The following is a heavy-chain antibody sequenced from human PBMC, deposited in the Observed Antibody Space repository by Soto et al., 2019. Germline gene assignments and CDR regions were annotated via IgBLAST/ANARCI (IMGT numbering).Heavy chain of an antibody. J-gene: IGHJ3*02. CDR2: ISSSSSYI. CDR1: GFTFSSYS. D-gene: IGHD2-21*02. CDR3: ARDGDRESPHPDAFDI. Sequence: EVQLVESGGGLVKPGGSLRLSCAASGFTFSSYSMNWVRQAPGKGLEWVSSISSSSSYIYYADSVKGRFTISRDNAKNSLYLQMNSLRAEDTAVYYCARDGDRESPHPDAFDIWGQGTMVTVSS. V-gene: IGHV3-21*01.